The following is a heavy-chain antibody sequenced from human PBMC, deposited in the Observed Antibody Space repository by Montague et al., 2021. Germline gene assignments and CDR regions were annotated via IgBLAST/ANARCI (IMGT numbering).Heavy chain of an antibody. J-gene: IGHJ4*02. Sequence: SLRLSCAASGFTFTNYFPERVPVARSSGADRKSTLLNSSHRRYSXASVYVRFTISRDNAKNSLYLQMNSLRAEDTAVYYCARVFATVGAMDRNDYWGQGILVNVS. CDR3: ARVFATVGAMDRNDY. V-gene: IGHV3-69-1*02. D-gene: IGHD1-26*01. CDR1: GFTFTNYF. CDR2: LNSSHRR.